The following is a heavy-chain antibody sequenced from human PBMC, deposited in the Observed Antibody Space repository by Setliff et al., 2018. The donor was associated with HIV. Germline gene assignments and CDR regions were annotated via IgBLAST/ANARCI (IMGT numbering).Heavy chain of an antibody. Sequence: SETLSLTCTVSGGSISSGSYYWNWIRQPAGKGLEWIGRIYTSGSTNYNPSLKSRVTISVDTSKNLFSLRLSSVTASDTAVYYCARVSSTYWYSIFRNYYYHMDVWGKGTTVTVSS. CDR3: ARVSSTYWYSIFRNYYYHMDV. J-gene: IGHJ6*03. CDR1: GGSISSGSYY. V-gene: IGHV4-61*02. CDR2: IYTSGST. D-gene: IGHD2-8*02.